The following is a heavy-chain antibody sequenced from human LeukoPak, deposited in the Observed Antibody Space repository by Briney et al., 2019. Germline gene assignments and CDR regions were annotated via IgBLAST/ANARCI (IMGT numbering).Heavy chain of an antibody. CDR3: ARRYDSSGYEAFDI. CDR1: GFTLSSNW. J-gene: IGHJ3*02. D-gene: IGHD3-22*01. CDR2: IKQDGSEK. V-gene: IGHV3-7*04. Sequence: GGSLRLSCAASGFTLSSNWISWVRQAPGEGLEWVANIKQDGSEKYYVDSVKGRFTISRDNAKNSLYLQMNSLRAEDTAVYYCARRYDSSGYEAFDIWGQGTMVTVSS.